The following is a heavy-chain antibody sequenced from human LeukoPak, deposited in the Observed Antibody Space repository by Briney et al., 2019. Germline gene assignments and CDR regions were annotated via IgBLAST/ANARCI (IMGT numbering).Heavy chain of an antibody. Sequence: GGSLRLSCAASGFTFDNFGMYWFRQAPGRGLEWVTAISWNSNNIAYADSVKGRFTLSRDNAKNSLYLQMNSLRTEDTALYYCAKSTGLYFYGVDVWGQGTTVTVSS. D-gene: IGHD3-10*01. CDR2: ISWNSNNI. V-gene: IGHV3-9*01. CDR3: AKSTGLYFYGVDV. CDR1: GFTFDNFG. J-gene: IGHJ6*02.